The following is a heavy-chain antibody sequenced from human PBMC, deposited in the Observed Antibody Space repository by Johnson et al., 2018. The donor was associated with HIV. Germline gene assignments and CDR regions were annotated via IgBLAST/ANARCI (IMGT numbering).Heavy chain of an antibody. V-gene: IGHV3-7*01. CDR3: ARVGGYRAFDI. Sequence: VQLVESGGGLVQPGGSLRLSCAASRITFSRYWMTWVRQAPGKGLEWVANIKQDGSEKYYVDSVKGRFTISRENAKNSLYLQMNSLRAGDTAVYYCARVGGYRAFDIWGQGTMVTVSS. D-gene: IGHD5-18*01. CDR2: IKQDGSEK. J-gene: IGHJ3*02. CDR1: RITFSRYW.